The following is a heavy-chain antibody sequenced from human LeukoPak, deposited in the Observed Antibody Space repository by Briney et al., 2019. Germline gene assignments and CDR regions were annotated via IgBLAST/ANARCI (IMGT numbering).Heavy chain of an antibody. V-gene: IGHV3-23*01. CDR3: TKWSGFGND. J-gene: IGHJ4*02. Sequence: GGSLRLSCAASGFTFSSYSMTWVRQTPGKGREWVSGISDSGDSTYYADSVKGRFTISRDNSRNTLYLEMNSLRAEDTAVYYCTKWSGFGNDWGQGTLVTVSS. CDR2: ISDSGDST. CDR1: GFTFSSYS. D-gene: IGHD3-10*01.